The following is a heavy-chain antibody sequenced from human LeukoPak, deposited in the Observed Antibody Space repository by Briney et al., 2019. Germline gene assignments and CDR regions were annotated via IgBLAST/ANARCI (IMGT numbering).Heavy chain of an antibody. CDR1: GGSFSGYY. CDR3: ARGGVVVAAIDY. J-gene: IGHJ4*02. D-gene: IGHD2-15*01. Sequence: PSETLSLTCAVYGGSFSGYYRSWIRQPPGKGLEWIGEINHSGSTNYNPSLKSRVTISVDTSKNQFSLKLSSVTAADTAMYYCARGGVVVAAIDYWGQGTLVTVSS. CDR2: INHSGST. V-gene: IGHV4-34*01.